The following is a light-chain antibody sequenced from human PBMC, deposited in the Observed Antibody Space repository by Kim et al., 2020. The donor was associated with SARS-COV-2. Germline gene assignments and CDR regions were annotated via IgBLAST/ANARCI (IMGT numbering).Light chain of an antibody. Sequence: ASVGDRFTITCRASQSISNYLNWYQQKPGKAPKVLISAASSLQSGVPSKFSGSGSGTYFTLTINSLQPEDFVTYYCQQTYSMVRTFGQGTKVDIK. V-gene: IGKV1-39*01. CDR1: QSISNY. CDR3: QQTYSMVRT. J-gene: IGKJ1*01. CDR2: AAS.